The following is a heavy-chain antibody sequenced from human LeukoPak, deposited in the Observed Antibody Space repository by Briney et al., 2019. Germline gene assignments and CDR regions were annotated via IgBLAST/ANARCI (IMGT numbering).Heavy chain of an antibody. CDR3: ARDRIAVAGTNYYYGMDV. V-gene: IGHV1-69*06. Sequence: ASVKVSCKASGGTFSSYAISWVRQAPGQGLEWMGGIIPIFGTANYAQKFQGRVTITADKSTSTAYMELSSLRSDDTAVYYCARDRIAVAGTNYYYGMDVWGKGTTVTVSS. CDR1: GGTFSSYA. CDR2: IIPIFGTA. J-gene: IGHJ6*04. D-gene: IGHD6-19*01.